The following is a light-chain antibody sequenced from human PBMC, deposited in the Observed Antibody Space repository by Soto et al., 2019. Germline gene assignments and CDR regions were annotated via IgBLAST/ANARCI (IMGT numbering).Light chain of an antibody. J-gene: IGLJ3*02. CDR1: TGAVTSGNY. Sequence: VVTQEPSLTVSPGGTVTLTCASSTGAVTSGNYPSWFQQRPGQAPRTLIYTTNSKHSWTPARFSGSLLGDKAALTLSGVQPEDEADYYCLLYYGGAQLVFGGGTKLTVL. V-gene: IGLV7-43*01. CDR3: LLYYGGAQLV. CDR2: TTN.